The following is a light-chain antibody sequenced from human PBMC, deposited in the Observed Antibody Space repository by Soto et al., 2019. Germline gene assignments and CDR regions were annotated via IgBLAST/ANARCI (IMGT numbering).Light chain of an antibody. CDR1: QSVSSN. Sequence: EIVMTQSPATLSVSPGERATLSCRASQSVSSNLAWYQQKPGQAPRLLIYGASTRATGIPARFSDSGSGTEFTLTISSLQSEDFAVYYCQQYNNWPPLTFGQGTKV. CDR3: QQYNNWPPLT. J-gene: IGKJ1*01. CDR2: GAS. V-gene: IGKV3-15*01.